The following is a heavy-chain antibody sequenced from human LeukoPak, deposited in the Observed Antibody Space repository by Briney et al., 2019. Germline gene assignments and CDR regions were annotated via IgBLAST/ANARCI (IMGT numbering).Heavy chain of an antibody. J-gene: IGHJ5*02. D-gene: IGHD2-2*01. CDR1: GWSFNAYY. Sequence: PSETLSLTCAVYGWSFNAYYWNWIRQPPGKGLEWIGEINARGDTNFNPSLKSRVTISVDTSKSQFSLRLTSMIAADPTVYYCARGQVPAARGYNWFDPWGQGTLVTVSS. V-gene: IGHV4-34*01. CDR3: ARGQVPAARGYNWFDP. CDR2: INARGDT.